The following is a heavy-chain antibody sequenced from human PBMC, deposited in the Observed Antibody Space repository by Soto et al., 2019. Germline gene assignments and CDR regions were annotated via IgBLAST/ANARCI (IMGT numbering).Heavy chain of an antibody. Sequence: PGGSLRLSCAASGFTFSSHYMNWVRQAPGKGLEWVAVIYSGGATYYADSVKGRFSISRDNSRNTLHLQMNNLRVDDTAVYYCAKGFDYGDTKLTDHWGQVTLVTGSS. V-gene: IGHV3-53*01. CDR1: GFTFSSHY. J-gene: IGHJ4*02. CDR2: IYSGGAT. D-gene: IGHD4-17*01. CDR3: AKGFDYGDTKLTDH.